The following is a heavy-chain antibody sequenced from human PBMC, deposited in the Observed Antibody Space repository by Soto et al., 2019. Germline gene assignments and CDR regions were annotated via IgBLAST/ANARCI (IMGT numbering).Heavy chain of an antibody. D-gene: IGHD1-7*01. CDR3: AREGLELPSDY. V-gene: IGHV3-21*04. J-gene: IGHJ4*02. CDR2: ISSSSSYI. Sequence: GSLRLSCAASGFTFSSYSMNWVRQAPGKGLEWVSSISSSSSYIYYADSVKGRFTISRDNAKNSLYLQMNSLRAEDTAVYYCAREGLELPSDYWGQGTLVTVSS. CDR1: GFTFSSYS.